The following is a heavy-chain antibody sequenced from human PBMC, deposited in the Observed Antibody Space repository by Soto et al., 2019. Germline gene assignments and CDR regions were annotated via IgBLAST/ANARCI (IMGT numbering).Heavy chain of an antibody. V-gene: IGHV1-8*01. Sequence: QVQLVQSGAEVKKPGASVKVSCKASGYRFPNYDINRLRQATGQGLELMVWMKPSSGNTGPAQKFQGRVTITRDTSISTAYMELSSLRFEDTAVYYCTRGDFWGQGTLVTVSA. CDR3: TRGDF. J-gene: IGHJ4*02. CDR1: GYRFPNYD. CDR2: MKPSSGNT.